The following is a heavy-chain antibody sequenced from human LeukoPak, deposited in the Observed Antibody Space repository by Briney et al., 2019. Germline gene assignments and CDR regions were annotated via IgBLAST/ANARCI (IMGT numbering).Heavy chain of an antibody. D-gene: IGHD4-17*01. V-gene: IGHV3-30-3*01. CDR3: ATIGGDYVSFDN. Sequence: GRSLRLSCAASGFTFSSYAMHWVRQAPGKGLEWVAVISYDGSNKYYADSVKGRFTISRDNSKNTLYLQMNSLRAEDTAVYYCATIGGDYVSFDNWGQGTLVTVTS. CDR2: ISYDGSNK. CDR1: GFTFSSYA. J-gene: IGHJ4*02.